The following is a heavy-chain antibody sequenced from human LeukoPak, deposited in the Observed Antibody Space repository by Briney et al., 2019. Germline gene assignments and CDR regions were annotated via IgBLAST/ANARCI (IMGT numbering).Heavy chain of an antibody. V-gene: IGHV4-4*07. J-gene: IGHJ3*02. CDR2: IYTGGST. CDR1: GGSISSYY. D-gene: IGHD2-2*01. Sequence: PSETLSLTCTVSGGSISSYYWSWIRQPAGKGLEWIGRIYTGGSTNYNPSLKSRVTMSVDTSKNQFSLKLSSVTAADTAVYYCARDLNNCSSTSCYPMRGAFDIWGQGTMVTVSS. CDR3: ARDLNNCSSTSCYPMRGAFDI.